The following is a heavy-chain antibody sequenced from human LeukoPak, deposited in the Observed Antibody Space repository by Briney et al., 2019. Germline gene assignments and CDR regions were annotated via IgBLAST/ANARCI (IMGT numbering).Heavy chain of an antibody. CDR2: ISSSSSYI. CDR1: GFTFSSYS. Sequence: GSLILSCAASGFTFSSYSMDWVRQAPGKGLEWVSSISSSSSYIYYADSVKGRFTISRDNAKNSLYLQMNSLRAEDTAVYYCAIGGAYDILTGWKDWGQGTLVTVSS. CDR3: AIGGAYDILTGWKD. J-gene: IGHJ4*02. V-gene: IGHV3-21*01. D-gene: IGHD3-9*01.